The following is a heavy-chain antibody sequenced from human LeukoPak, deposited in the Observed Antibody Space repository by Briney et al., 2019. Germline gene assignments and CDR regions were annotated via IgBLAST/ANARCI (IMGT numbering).Heavy chain of an antibody. CDR1: GFTFSSYA. CDR3: AKDFEGIVVVVAATLTY. D-gene: IGHD2-15*01. CDR2: ISGSGGST. J-gene: IGHJ4*02. Sequence: PGASLRLSCAASGFTFSSYAMSWVRQAPGKGLEWVSAISGSGGSTYYADPVKGRFTISRDNSKNTLYLQMNSLRAEDTAVYYCAKDFEGIVVVVAATLTYWGQGTLVTVSS. V-gene: IGHV3-23*01.